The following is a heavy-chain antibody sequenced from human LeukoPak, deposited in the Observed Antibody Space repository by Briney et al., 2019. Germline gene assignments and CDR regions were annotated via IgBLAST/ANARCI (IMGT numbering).Heavy chain of an antibody. V-gene: IGHV4-38-2*02. CDR3: ARDRRWELPYGMDV. Sequence: KPSETLSLTCTVSGYSISSGYYWGWIRQPPGKGLEWIGSIYHSGSTYYNPSLKSRVTISVDTSKNQFSLKLSSVTAADTAVYYCARDRRWELPYGMDVWGQGTTVTVSS. CDR2: IYHSGST. D-gene: IGHD1-26*01. J-gene: IGHJ6*02. CDR1: GYSISSGYY.